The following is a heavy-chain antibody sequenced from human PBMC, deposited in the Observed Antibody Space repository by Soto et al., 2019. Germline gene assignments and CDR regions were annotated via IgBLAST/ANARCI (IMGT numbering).Heavy chain of an antibody. CDR1: GGSVSSGSYY. J-gene: IGHJ5*02. CDR2: IYYSGST. CDR3: ARETAVAWFDP. V-gene: IGHV4-61*01. Sequence: TSETLSLTCTVSGGSVSSGSYYWSWIRQPPGKGLEWIGYIYYSGSTNYNPSLKSRVTISVDTSKNQFSLKLSSVTAADTAVYYCARETAVAWFDPWGQGTLVTVSS. D-gene: IGHD6-19*01.